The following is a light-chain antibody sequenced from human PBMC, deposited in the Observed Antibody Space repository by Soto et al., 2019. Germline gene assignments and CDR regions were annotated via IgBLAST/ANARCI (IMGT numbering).Light chain of an antibody. CDR2: EVS. CDR3: SSYTSSSNLV. CDR1: SSDVGGYNY. V-gene: IGLV2-14*01. J-gene: IGLJ2*01. Sequence: QSALTQPASVSGSPGQSITISCTGSSSDVGGYNYVSWYQQHPGKAPKLMIYEVSNRPSGISNRFSGSKSGNTASLTLSGLQAQDEAAYYCSSYTSSSNLVSGGGTKVTVL.